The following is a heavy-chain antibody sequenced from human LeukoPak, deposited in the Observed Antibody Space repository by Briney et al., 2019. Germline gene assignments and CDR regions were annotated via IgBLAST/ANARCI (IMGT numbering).Heavy chain of an antibody. Sequence: ASVKVSCKASGYTFTGYYMHWVRQAPGQGLEWMGWINPNSGGTNYAQKFQGRVTMTRDTSISTAYMELSRLRSDDTAVYYCAEGSGLYSPSWGDAFDIWGQGTMVTVSS. V-gene: IGHV1-2*02. J-gene: IGHJ3*02. CDR3: AEGSGLYSPSWGDAFDI. CDR1: GYTFTGYY. D-gene: IGHD3-10*01. CDR2: INPNSGGT.